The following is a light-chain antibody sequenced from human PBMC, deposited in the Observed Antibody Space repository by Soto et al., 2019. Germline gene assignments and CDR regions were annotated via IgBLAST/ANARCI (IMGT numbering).Light chain of an antibody. V-gene: IGKV3-11*01. J-gene: IGKJ5*01. CDR2: DAS. CDR3: QQRGDWPLT. Sequence: EIVLTQSPVTLSFSPGERATLSCRASQSVSSYLAWYQQKPGQAPRLLIYDASNRATGIPARFSGSGSGTDFALTISSLEPEDFAVYYCQQRGDWPLTFGGGTRLEIK. CDR1: QSVSSY.